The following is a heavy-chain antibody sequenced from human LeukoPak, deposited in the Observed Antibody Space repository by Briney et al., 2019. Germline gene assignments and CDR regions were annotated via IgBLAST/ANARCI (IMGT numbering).Heavy chain of an antibody. Sequence: GGSLRLSCAASGFTVNTNYMSWVRQAPGKGLEWVSVIYSGDSTYYADSVKGRFTISRDNSKNTLYLQMNSLRPEDTAVYYCAAVASTDDAFDIWGQGTMVTAS. CDR3: AAVASTDDAFDI. CDR1: GFTVNTNY. D-gene: IGHD6-19*01. J-gene: IGHJ3*02. CDR2: IYSGDST. V-gene: IGHV3-66*02.